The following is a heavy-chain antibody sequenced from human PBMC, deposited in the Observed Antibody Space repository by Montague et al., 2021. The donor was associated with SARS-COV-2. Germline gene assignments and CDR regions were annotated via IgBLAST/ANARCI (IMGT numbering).Heavy chain of an antibody. J-gene: IGHJ5*02. V-gene: IGHV4-59*11. CDR2: IYYSGGI. D-gene: IGHD3-10*01. Sequence: SETLSLTCTVSGGSMSDHYWAWIRQPPGKGLEWLAYIYYSGGINSNASLKSRDSMSVDTSKNQFSLKLTSVTAADTAVYYCARAVSVRRAVNWFDPWGQGTLVTVSS. CDR1: GGSMSDHY. CDR3: ARAVSVRRAVNWFDP.